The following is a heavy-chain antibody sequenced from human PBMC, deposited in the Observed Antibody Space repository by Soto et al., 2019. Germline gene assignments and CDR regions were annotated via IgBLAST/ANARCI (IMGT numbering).Heavy chain of an antibody. CDR3: AKDKRTLLKWAPGAFDI. J-gene: IGHJ3*02. V-gene: IGHV3-9*01. CDR1: GFTFDDYA. Sequence: GGSLRLSCAASGFTFDDYAMHWVRQAPGKGLEWVSGISWNSGSIGYADSVKGRFTISRDNAKNSLYLQMNSLRAEDTALYYCAKDKRTLLKWAPGAFDIWGQGTMVTV. D-gene: IGHD3-3*01. CDR2: ISWNSGSI.